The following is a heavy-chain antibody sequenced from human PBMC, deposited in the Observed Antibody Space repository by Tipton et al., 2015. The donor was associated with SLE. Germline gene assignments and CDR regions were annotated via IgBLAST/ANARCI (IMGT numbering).Heavy chain of an antibody. V-gene: IGHV4-38-2*02. J-gene: IGHJ5*02. CDR2: IYHSGST. Sequence: TLSLTCTVSGYSISSGYYWGWIRQPPGKGLEWIGSIYHSGSTYYNPSLKSRVTISADTSKNQFSLKLSSVTAADTAVYYCARGLRGERGLWFDPWGQGTLVTVSS. CDR1: GYSISSGYY. CDR3: ARGLRGERGLWFDP. D-gene: IGHD3-10*01.